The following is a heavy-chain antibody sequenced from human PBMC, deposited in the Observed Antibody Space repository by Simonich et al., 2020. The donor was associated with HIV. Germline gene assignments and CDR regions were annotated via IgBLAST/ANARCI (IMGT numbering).Heavy chain of an antibody. Sequence: QVQLVQSGAEVKKPGASVKVSCKASGYTFTGYYMHWVRQAPGQGREWMGRIDPKGGGTNSAQRFRGRVTMTRDTSISTAYMELSSLRSDDTAIYYCASPYGINSPDAFAIWGQGTLVTVSS. CDR3: ASPYGINSPDAFAI. V-gene: IGHV1-2*06. CDR1: GYTFTGYY. J-gene: IGHJ3*02. CDR2: IDPKGGGT. D-gene: IGHD4-17*01.